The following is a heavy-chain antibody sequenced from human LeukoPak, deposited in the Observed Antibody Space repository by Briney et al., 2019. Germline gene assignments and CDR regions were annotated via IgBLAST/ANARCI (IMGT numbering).Heavy chain of an antibody. CDR2: ISSSSSYI. CDR1: GFTFSSYS. Sequence: GGSLRLSCAASGFTFSSYSMNWVRQAPGKGLEWVSSISSSSSYIYYADSVKGRFAISRDNAKNSLYLQMNSLRAEDTAVYYCARRYCSSNSCYEIDYWGQGTLVTVSS. J-gene: IGHJ4*02. CDR3: ARRYCSSNSCYEIDY. V-gene: IGHV3-21*01. D-gene: IGHD2-2*01.